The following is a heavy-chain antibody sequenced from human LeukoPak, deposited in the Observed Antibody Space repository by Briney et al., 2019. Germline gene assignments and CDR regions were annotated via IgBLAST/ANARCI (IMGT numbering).Heavy chain of an antibody. V-gene: IGHV4-38-2*02. CDR3: ARGSWDSSGWWVDY. Sequence: SETLSLTCTVSGYSISSGYYWGWIRQPPGKGLEWIASIYHSGNTFYNPSLKSRVTMSADTSENQFSLTLTSVTAADTAVYYCARGSWDSSGWWVDYWGQGILVTVSS. D-gene: IGHD6-19*01. J-gene: IGHJ4*02. CDR1: GYSISSGYY. CDR2: IYHSGNT.